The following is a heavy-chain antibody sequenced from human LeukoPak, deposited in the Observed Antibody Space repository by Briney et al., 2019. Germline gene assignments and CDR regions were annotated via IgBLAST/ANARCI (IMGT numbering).Heavy chain of an antibody. CDR1: GGSFSGYY. D-gene: IGHD3-22*01. CDR2: INHSGST. V-gene: IGHV4-34*01. CDR3: ARGGGRYYYDSSGYYPAYYYYYYMDV. J-gene: IGHJ6*03. Sequence: PSETLSLTCAVSGGSFSGYYWSWIRQPPGKGLEWIGEINHSGSTNYNPSLKSRVTISVDTSKNQFSLKLSSVTAADTAVYYCARGGGRYYYDSSGYYPAYYYYYYMDVWGKGTTVTVSS.